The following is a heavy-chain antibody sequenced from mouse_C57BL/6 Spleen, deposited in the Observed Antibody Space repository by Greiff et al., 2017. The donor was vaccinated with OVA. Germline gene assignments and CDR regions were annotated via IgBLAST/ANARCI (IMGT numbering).Heavy chain of an antibody. D-gene: IGHD2-5*01. J-gene: IGHJ2*01. CDR1: GYTFTSYW. Sequence: QVHVKQSGAELVKPGASVKLSCKASGYTFTSYWMHWVKQRPGQGLEWIGMIHPNSGSTNYNEKFKSKSTLTVDKSSSTAYLQLSRLTSEDTAVYYCARNYYSNFFDYWGQGTTLTVSS. V-gene: IGHV1-64*01. CDR3: ARNYYSNFFDY. CDR2: IHPNSGST.